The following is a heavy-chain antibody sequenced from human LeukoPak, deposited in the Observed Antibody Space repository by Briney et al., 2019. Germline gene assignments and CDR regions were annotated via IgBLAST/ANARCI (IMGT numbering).Heavy chain of an antibody. CDR2: INHSGST. Sequence: SETLSLTCAVYGGSFSGYYWSWIRQPPGKGLEWIGEINHSGSTNYNPSLKSRVTISVDTSKNQFSLKLSSVTAADTAVYYCARRRVGARRPSHFDYWGQGTLVTVSS. CDR1: GGSFSGYY. J-gene: IGHJ4*02. D-gene: IGHD1-26*01. V-gene: IGHV4-34*01. CDR3: ARRRVGARRPSHFDY.